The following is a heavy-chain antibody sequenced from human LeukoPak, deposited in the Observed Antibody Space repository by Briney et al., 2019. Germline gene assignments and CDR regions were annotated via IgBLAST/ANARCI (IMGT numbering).Heavy chain of an antibody. CDR2: ISSSSSYI. Sequence: PGGSLRLSCAASGFTFSSYSMNWVRQAPRKGLEWVSSISSSSSYIYYADSVKGRFTISRDNAKNSLYLQMNSLRAEDTAVYYCAREGLGYCSSTSCYADVIDYWGQGTLVTVSS. CDR1: GFTFSSYS. D-gene: IGHD2-2*01. V-gene: IGHV3-21*01. J-gene: IGHJ4*02. CDR3: AREGLGYCSSTSCYADVIDY.